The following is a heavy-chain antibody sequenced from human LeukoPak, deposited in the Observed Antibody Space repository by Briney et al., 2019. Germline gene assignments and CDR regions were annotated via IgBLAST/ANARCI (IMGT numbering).Heavy chain of an antibody. D-gene: IGHD6-19*01. CDR3: AKDPVAGIRNAYYFDY. CDR2: IRYDGSNK. CDR1: GFTFSSYG. J-gene: IGHJ4*02. Sequence: GGSLRLSCAASGFTFSSYGMHWVRQAPGKGLEWVAFIRYDGSNKYYADSVKGRFTISRDNSKNTLYLQMNSLRAEDTAVYYCAKDPVAGIRNAYYFDYWGRGTLVTVSS. V-gene: IGHV3-30*02.